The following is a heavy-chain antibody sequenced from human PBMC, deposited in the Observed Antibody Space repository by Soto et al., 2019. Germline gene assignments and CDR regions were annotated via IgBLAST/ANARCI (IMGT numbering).Heavy chain of an antibody. V-gene: IGHV3-21*01. CDR2: ISSSSSYI. J-gene: IGHJ6*02. Sequence: GGSLRLSCAASGFTFSSYSMNWVRQAPGKGLEWVSSISSSSSYIYYADSVKGRFTISRDNAKNSLYLQMNSLRAEDTAVYYCARDPALHYYYYGMDVWGQGTTVTVSS. CDR3: ARDPALHYYYYGMDV. CDR1: GFTFSSYS. D-gene: IGHD2-2*01.